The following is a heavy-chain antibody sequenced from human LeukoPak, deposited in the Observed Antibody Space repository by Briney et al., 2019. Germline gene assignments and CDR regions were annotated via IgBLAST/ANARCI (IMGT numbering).Heavy chain of an antibody. J-gene: IGHJ4*02. Sequence: GGSLRLSCAASGFTFSSYWMHWVRQAPGKGLVWVSRINSDGSSTNYADSVKGRFTISRDNAKNTLYLQMNSLRAEDTAVYYCATKATGGVKNDCWGQGTLVTVSS. CDR1: GFTFSSYW. V-gene: IGHV3-74*01. CDR3: ATKATGGVKNDC. CDR2: INSDGSST. D-gene: IGHD2-21*01.